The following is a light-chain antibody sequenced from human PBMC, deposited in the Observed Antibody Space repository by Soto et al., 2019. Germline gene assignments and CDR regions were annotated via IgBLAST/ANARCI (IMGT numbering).Light chain of an antibody. V-gene: IGLV2-8*01. CDR3: SSYAGSTVYV. CDR2: EVS. Sequence: QSALTQPPSASGSPGQSVTISCTGTSSDVGGYNCVSWYQQHPGKAPKLMIYEVSKRPSGVPDRFSGSKSGNTASLTVSGLQAEDEADYYCSSYAGSTVYVFGTGTKVTVL. CDR1: SSDVGGYNC. J-gene: IGLJ1*01.